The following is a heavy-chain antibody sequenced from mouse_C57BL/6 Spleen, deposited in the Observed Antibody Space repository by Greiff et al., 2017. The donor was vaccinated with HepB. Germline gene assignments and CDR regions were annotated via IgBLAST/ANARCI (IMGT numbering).Heavy chain of an antibody. V-gene: IGHV7-3*01. D-gene: IGHD4-1*01. CDR3: ARYLGEGFAY. CDR1: GFTFTDYY. CDR2: IRNKANGYTT. J-gene: IGHJ3*01. Sequence: EVKLVESGGGLVQPGGSLSLSCAASGFTFTDYYMSWVRQPPGKALEWLGFIRNKANGYTTEYSASVKGRFTISRDNSQSILYLQMNALRADDSATYYCARYLGEGFAYWGQGTLVTVSA.